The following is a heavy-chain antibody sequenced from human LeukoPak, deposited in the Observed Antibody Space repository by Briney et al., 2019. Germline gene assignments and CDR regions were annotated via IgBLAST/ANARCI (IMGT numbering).Heavy chain of an antibody. Sequence: GGSLTLSCAASGFTFSSYGMHWVRQAPGKGLEWVAVIWYDGSNKYYADSVKGRFTISRDNSKNTLYLQMNSLRAKDTAVYYCARDSDSDSSGYLNSYFDYWGQGTLVTVSS. V-gene: IGHV3-33*01. J-gene: IGHJ4*02. CDR3: ARDSDSDSSGYLNSYFDY. CDR1: GFTFSSYG. D-gene: IGHD3-22*01. CDR2: IWYDGSNK.